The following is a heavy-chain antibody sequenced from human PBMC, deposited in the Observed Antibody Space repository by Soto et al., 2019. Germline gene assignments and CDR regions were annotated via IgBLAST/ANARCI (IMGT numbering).Heavy chain of an antibody. Sequence: GSLRLAGAASGFTCSSYEMNWVRQAPGKGLEWVSYISSSGSTIYYADSVKGRFTISRDNAKNSLYLQMNSLRAEDTAVYYCARVLGGEWTDYYYYYYGMDVWGQGTTVTVSS. CDR2: ISSSGSTI. V-gene: IGHV3-48*03. CDR1: GFTCSSYE. CDR3: ARVLGGEWTDYYYYYYGMDV. D-gene: IGHD3-16*01. J-gene: IGHJ6*02.